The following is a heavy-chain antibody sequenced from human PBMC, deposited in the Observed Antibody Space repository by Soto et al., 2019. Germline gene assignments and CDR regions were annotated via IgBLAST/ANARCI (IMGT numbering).Heavy chain of an antibody. CDR1: GGSISSSSYY. CDR3: AGHSRISVAGYYSSGMDV. J-gene: IGHJ6*02. V-gene: IGHV4-39*01. D-gene: IGHD6-19*01. Sequence: SETLSLTCTVSGGSISSSSYYWGWIRQPPGKGLEWIGSIYYSGSTYYNPSLKSRVTISVDTSKNQFSLKLSSVTAADTAVYYCAGHSRISVAGYYSSGMDVWCQGNTLTVSS. CDR2: IYYSGST.